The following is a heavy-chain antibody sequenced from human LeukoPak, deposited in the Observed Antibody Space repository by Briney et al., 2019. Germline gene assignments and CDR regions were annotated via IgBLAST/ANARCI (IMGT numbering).Heavy chain of an antibody. Sequence: QPGGSLRLSCAASGFTFSSYEMNWVRQAPGKGLEWVSYISSSGSTIYYADSVKGRFTISRDNAKNSLYLQMNSLRAEDTAVYYCARDHFPGWGNWFDPWGQGTLVTVSS. D-gene: IGHD1-26*01. CDR2: ISSSGSTI. CDR1: GFTFSSYE. CDR3: ARDHFPGWGNWFDP. V-gene: IGHV3-48*03. J-gene: IGHJ5*02.